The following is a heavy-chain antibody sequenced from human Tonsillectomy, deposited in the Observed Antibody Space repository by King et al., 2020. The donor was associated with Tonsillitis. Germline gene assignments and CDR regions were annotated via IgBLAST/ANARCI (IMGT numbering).Heavy chain of an antibody. V-gene: IGHV3-23*04. Sequence: VQLVESGGGLVQIGGSLRFSCAASGFTFSSDAMSWVRQAPGKGLEWVSSISGSGGSTYSADSVKGRFTISRDNSKNTLYLQMNSLRAEDTAVYYCANDKVATMPRDAFDLWGQGTMVTVSS. CDR2: ISGSGGST. J-gene: IGHJ3*01. CDR3: ANDKVATMPRDAFDL. D-gene: IGHD5-12*01. CDR1: GFTFSSDA.